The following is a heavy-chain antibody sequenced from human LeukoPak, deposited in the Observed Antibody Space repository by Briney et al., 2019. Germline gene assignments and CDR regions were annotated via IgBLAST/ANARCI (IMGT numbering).Heavy chain of an antibody. D-gene: IGHD3-10*01. CDR3: AKDGYYYGSGVSYYYYMDV. Sequence: TGGSLRLSCAASGFTFDDYTMHWVRQAPGKGLEWVSLISWDGGSTYYADSVKGRFTISRDNSRNSLYLQMNSLRTEDTALYYCAKDGYYYGSGVSYYYYMDVWGKGTTVTISS. V-gene: IGHV3-43*01. CDR2: ISWDGGST. CDR1: GFTFDDYT. J-gene: IGHJ6*03.